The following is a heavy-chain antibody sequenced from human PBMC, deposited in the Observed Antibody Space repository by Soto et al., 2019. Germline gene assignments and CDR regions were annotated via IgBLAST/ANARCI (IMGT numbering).Heavy chain of an antibody. CDR1: GYTFTSYG. CDR2: ISAYNGNT. V-gene: IGHV1-18*01. J-gene: IGHJ6*02. Sequence: ASVKVSCKASGYTFTSYGISWVRHAPGQGLEWMGWISAYNGNTNYAQKLQGRVTVTTDTSTSTAYTELRSLRSDDTAVYYCARDHTTNYYYYYGMDVWGQGTTVTVSS. D-gene: IGHD1-26*01. CDR3: ARDHTTNYYYYYGMDV.